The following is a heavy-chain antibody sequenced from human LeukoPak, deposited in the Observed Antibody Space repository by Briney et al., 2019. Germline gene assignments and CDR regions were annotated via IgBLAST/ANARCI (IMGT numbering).Heavy chain of an antibody. CDR1: GGTFSSYA. CDR3: ARAISSSWYLSYYFDY. Sequence: EASVKVSCKASGGTFSSYAISWVRQAPGQGLEWMGGIIPIFGTANYAQKFQGRVTITADKSTSTAYMELSRLRSDDTAVYYCARAISSSWYLSYYFDYWGQGTLVTVSS. CDR2: IIPIFGTA. J-gene: IGHJ4*02. D-gene: IGHD6-13*01. V-gene: IGHV1-69*06.